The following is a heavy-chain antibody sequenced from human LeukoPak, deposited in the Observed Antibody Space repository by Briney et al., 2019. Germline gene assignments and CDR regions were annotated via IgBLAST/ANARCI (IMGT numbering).Heavy chain of an antibody. D-gene: IGHD5-24*01. V-gene: IGHV3-11*04. Sequence: SGGSLTLSCAASGFTFSDYYMSWIRQAPGKGLEWVSYISTSGTTMYYADSVKGRFTISRDNAKNSLYLQMNSLRAEDTAVYYCAKLHGYNFDYWGQGTLVTVSS. CDR3: AKLHGYNFDY. CDR2: ISTSGTTM. J-gene: IGHJ4*02. CDR1: GFTFSDYY.